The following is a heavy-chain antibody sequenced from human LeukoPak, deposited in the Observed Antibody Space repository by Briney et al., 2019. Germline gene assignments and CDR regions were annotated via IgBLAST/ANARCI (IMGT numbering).Heavy chain of an antibody. D-gene: IGHD3-10*01. CDR2: INRDGSTT. J-gene: IGHJ4*02. V-gene: IGHV3-74*03. CDR1: GFTFSNYW. Sequence: GGSLRLSCAASGFTFSNYWVHWVRHAPGKGLVWVSRINRDGSTTKYADSVKGRFTVSRDNAKNTLNLQMNSLRAEDTAVYYCARDKKSGESSEIDYWGQGTLVTASS. CDR3: ARDKKSGESSEIDY.